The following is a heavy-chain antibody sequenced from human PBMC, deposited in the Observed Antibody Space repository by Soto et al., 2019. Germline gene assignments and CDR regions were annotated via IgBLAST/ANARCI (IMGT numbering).Heavy chain of an antibody. CDR1: GYTFTGYY. CDR3: ARDSSSSKYYYYMDV. Sequence: ASVKVSCKASGYTFTGYYMHWVRQAPGQGLEWKGWINPNSGVTNYAQKFQGWVTMTRDTSISTAYMELSRLRSDDTAVYYCARDSSSSKYYYYMDVWGKGTTVTVSS. J-gene: IGHJ6*03. CDR2: INPNSGVT. V-gene: IGHV1-2*04. D-gene: IGHD6-6*01.